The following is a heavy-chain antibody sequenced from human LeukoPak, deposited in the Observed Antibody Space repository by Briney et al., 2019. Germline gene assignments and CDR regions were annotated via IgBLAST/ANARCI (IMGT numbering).Heavy chain of an antibody. V-gene: IGHV3-21*01. CDR2: ISGSSSFI. J-gene: IGHJ6*03. CDR3: ASGISGTTPLSGYMDL. CDR1: GFSFSSYR. D-gene: IGHD1-20*01. Sequence: GGSLRLSCAASGFSFSSYRMMWVRQAPGKGLEWVSSISGSSSFIYYADSLKGRFTVSRDNARSALFLQMNSLRAEDTGVYYCASGISGTTPLSGYMDLWGKGTTVTVSS.